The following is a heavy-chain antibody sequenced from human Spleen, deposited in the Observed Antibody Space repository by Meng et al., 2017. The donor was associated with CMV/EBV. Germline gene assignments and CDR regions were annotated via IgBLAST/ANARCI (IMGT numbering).Heavy chain of an antibody. D-gene: IGHD6-6*01. CDR1: GFKFGDYD. V-gene: IGHV3-20*01. J-gene: IGHJ4*02. Sequence: LSCAAPGFKFGDYDMGWVRQGPGKGLGWVSGIDWNGHNIHYADSVKGRFTVSRDNAKNSLYLEMNSLRTEDTAFYHCARDRGSSSDYWGQGTLVTVSS. CDR2: IDWNGHNI. CDR3: ARDRGSSSDY.